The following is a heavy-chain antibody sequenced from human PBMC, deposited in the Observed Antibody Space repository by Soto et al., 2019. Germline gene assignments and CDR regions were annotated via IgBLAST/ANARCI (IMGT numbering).Heavy chain of an antibody. CDR3: ARRRYCSGGSCFYGMDV. CDR1: GGSFRGYY. D-gene: IGHD2-15*01. J-gene: IGHJ6*02. Sequence: PSETLSLTCAVYGGSFRGYYWSWIRQPPGRGLEWIGSIYFSGSTYYNPSLKSRVTISVDTSKNQFSLKLSSVTAADTAVYYCARRRYCSGGSCFYGMDVWGQGTTVTVSS. V-gene: IGHV4-34*01. CDR2: IYFSGST.